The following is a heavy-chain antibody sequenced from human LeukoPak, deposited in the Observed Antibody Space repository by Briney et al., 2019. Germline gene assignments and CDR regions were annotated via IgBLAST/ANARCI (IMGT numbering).Heavy chain of an antibody. CDR1: GFTFSSYA. V-gene: IGHV3-23*01. J-gene: IGHJ4*02. CDR2: ISGSGGST. D-gene: IGHD3-22*01. CDR3: AKAAESYDSSGYQTPFDY. Sequence: GGSLRLSCAASGFTFSSYAMSWVRQAPGKGLEWDSAISGSGGSTYYADSVKGRFTISRDNSKNTLYLQMNSLRAEDTAVYYCAKAAESYDSSGYQTPFDYWGQGTLVTVSS.